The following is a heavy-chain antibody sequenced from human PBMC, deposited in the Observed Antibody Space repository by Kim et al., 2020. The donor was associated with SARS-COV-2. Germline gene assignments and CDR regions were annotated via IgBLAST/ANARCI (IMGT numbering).Heavy chain of an antibody. D-gene: IGHD3-3*01. Sequence: SVKGRFTISRDNAKNSLYLQMNSLRAEDTAVYYCARGMYYDFWSGPIGDYWGQGTLVTVSS. CDR3: ARGMYYDFWSGPIGDY. J-gene: IGHJ4*02. V-gene: IGHV3-11*06.